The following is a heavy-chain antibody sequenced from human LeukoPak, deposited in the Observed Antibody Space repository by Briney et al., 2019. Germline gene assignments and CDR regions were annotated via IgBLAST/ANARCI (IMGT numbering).Heavy chain of an antibody. D-gene: IGHD6-6*01. J-gene: IGHJ4*02. CDR2: LYSDGTT. Sequence: GGSLRLSCAASGFTVSSCYMSWVRQAPGKGLEWVSVLYSDGTTYYTDSVKGRFTISRDNSKNTLYLQMDNLRVEDAAIYYCAKEYKTSSTDYWGQGTLVTVSS. CDR1: GFTVSSCY. CDR3: AKEYKTSSTDY. V-gene: IGHV3-53*01.